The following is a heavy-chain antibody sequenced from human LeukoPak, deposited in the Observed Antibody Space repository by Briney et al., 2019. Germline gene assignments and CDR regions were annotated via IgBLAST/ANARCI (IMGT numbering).Heavy chain of an antibody. CDR1: GYTLTELS. Sequence: ASVKVSCKVSGYTLTELSMHWVRQAPGKGLEWMGGFDPEDGETIYAQKFQGRVTMTEDTSTDTAYMELSSLRSEDTAVYYCATDDRRNAATATGYFDLWGRGTLVTVPS. CDR3: ATDDRRNAATATGYFDL. J-gene: IGHJ2*01. CDR2: FDPEDGET. V-gene: IGHV1-24*01. D-gene: IGHD6-25*01.